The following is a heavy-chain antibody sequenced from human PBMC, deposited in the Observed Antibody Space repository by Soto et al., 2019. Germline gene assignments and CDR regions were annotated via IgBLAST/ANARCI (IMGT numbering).Heavy chain of an antibody. J-gene: IGHJ6*02. CDR3: ARDKAGYYDSSGYPYYYYGMDV. CDR2: IYYSGST. V-gene: IGHV4-31*03. CDR1: GGSISSGGYY. Sequence: QVQLQESGPGLVKTSQTLSLTCTFSGGSISSGGYYWSWIRQHPGKGLEWIGYIYYSGSTYYNPSLKSRVTISVDTSKNQCSLKLSSVTAADTAVYYCARDKAGYYDSSGYPYYYYGMDVWGQGTTVTVSS. D-gene: IGHD3-22*01.